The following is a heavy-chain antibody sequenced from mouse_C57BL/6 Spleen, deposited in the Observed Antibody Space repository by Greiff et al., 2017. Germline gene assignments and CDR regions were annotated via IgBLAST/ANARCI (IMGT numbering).Heavy chain of an antibody. Sequence: VQLQQPGAELVRPGSSVKLSCKASGYTFTSYWMHWVKQRPIQGLEWIGNIDPSDSETHYNQKFKDKATLTVDKSSSTAYMQLSSLTSEDSAVYYCAKGFGDYDDYFDYWGQGTTLTVSS. CDR3: AKGFGDYDDYFDY. CDR1: GYTFTSYW. CDR2: IDPSDSET. V-gene: IGHV1-52*01. J-gene: IGHJ2*01. D-gene: IGHD2-4*01.